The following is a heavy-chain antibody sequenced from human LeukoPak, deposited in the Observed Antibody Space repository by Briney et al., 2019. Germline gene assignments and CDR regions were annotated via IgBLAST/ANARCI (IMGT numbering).Heavy chain of an antibody. CDR3: ARPRSWGSREGFDY. CDR1: GFTFSSYN. CDR2: ISSLSRTI. Sequence: GGSLRLSCAASGFTFSSYNMNWVRQAPGKGLEWVSYISSLSRTIYYADSVKGRFTISRDNAKSSLYLQMNSLRAEDTAVYYCARPRSWGSREGFDYWGQGTLVTVSS. V-gene: IGHV3-48*01. D-gene: IGHD2-15*01. J-gene: IGHJ4*02.